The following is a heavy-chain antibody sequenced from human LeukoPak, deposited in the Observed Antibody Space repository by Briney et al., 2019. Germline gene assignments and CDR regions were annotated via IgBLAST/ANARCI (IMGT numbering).Heavy chain of an antibody. J-gene: IGHJ6*03. CDR3: AGSQSSSSTSLTRYYYYYYYMDV. Sequence: SVKVSCRASGGTFNIYAIRWVRQAPGQGREWMGGIIPIFGTAKYAQKFQGRDTITADESTSTAYMELSSLRSEDTAVYYCAGSQSSSSTSLTRYYYYYYYMDVWGKGTTVTVSS. CDR2: IIPIFGTA. V-gene: IGHV1-69*13. CDR1: GGTFNIYA. D-gene: IGHD2-2*01.